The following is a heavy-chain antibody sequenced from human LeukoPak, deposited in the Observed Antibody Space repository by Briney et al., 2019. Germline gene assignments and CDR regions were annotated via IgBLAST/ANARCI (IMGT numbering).Heavy chain of an antibody. J-gene: IGHJ4*02. CDR1: GGSISSYY. D-gene: IGHD3-22*01. CDR2: IYYSGST. V-gene: IGHV4-59*08. Sequence: SETLSLTCTVSGGSISSYYWSWIRQPPGRGLEWIGYIYYSGSTNYNPSLKSRVTISVDTSKNQFSLKLSSVTAADTAVYYCARQDEPTYYYDSSGYFDYWGQGTLVTVSS. CDR3: ARQDEPTYYYDSSGYFDY.